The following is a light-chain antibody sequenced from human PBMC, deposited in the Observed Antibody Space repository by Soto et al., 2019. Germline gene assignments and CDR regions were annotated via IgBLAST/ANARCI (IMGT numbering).Light chain of an antibody. Sequence: EIVLTQSPGTLSLSPGEGATLSCRASQTISSNYLAWYQQKPGQAPRLLIYGASSRATGIPDRFSGSGSGTDIPLTISRLEPEDFTVYYCQQYGRTVTFGGGTKVEIK. CDR2: GAS. V-gene: IGKV3-20*01. CDR3: QQYGRTVT. CDR1: QTISSNY. J-gene: IGKJ4*01.